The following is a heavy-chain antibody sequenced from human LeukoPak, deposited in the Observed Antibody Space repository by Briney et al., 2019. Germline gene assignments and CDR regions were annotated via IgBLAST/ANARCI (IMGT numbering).Heavy chain of an antibody. Sequence: ASVNVSCKASGYTFTSYGISWVRQAPGQGLEWMGWISAYNGNTNYAQELQGRVTMTTDTSTSTAYMELRSLRSDDTAVYYCAIATRPYYDFWSGYYGDLVYWGQGTLVTVSS. CDR1: GYTFTSYG. D-gene: IGHD3-3*01. V-gene: IGHV1-18*01. J-gene: IGHJ4*02. CDR3: AIATRPYYDFWSGYYGDLVY. CDR2: ISAYNGNT.